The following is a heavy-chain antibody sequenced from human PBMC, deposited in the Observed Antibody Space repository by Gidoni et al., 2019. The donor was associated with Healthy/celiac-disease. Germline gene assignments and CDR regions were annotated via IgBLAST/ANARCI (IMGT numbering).Heavy chain of an antibody. Sequence: QVQLVESGGCVVQPWRSLRLSCAASGFTFSSYAMHWVRQAPGKGRGWWAVISDDGSNKSYADSVKGRFTISRDNSKNTLYLQMNSLRAEDTAVYYCARDDILTGYSVRYFDYWGQGTLVTVSS. D-gene: IGHD3-9*01. CDR3: ARDDILTGYSVRYFDY. V-gene: IGHV3-30*04. CDR2: ISDDGSNK. J-gene: IGHJ4*02. CDR1: GFTFSSYA.